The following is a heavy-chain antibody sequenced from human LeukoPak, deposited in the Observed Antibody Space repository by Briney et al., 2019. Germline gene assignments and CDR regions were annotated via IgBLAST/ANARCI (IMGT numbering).Heavy chain of an antibody. J-gene: IGHJ3*02. Sequence: SETLSLTCTVSGGSISSGDYYWSWIHQPPGKGLEWIGYIYYSGSTYYNPSLKSRVTISVDTSKNQFSLKLSSVTAADTAVYYCARGIVEAFDIWGQGTMVTVSS. CDR1: GGSISSGDYY. D-gene: IGHD3-22*01. CDR2: IYYSGST. CDR3: ARGIVEAFDI. V-gene: IGHV4-30-4*01.